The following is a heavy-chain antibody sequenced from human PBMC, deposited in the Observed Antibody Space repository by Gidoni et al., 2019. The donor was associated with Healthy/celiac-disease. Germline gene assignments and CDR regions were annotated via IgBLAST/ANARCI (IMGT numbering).Heavy chain of an antibody. CDR1: GFTFSSYS. J-gene: IGHJ5*02. Sequence: EVQLVESGGGLVKPGGSLRLSCAASGFTFSSYSMNWVRQAPGKGLEWVSSISSSSSYIYYADSVKGRFTISRDNAKNSLYLQMNSLRAEDTAVYYCARDGSGSSINFDPWGQGTLVTVSS. V-gene: IGHV3-21*01. D-gene: IGHD3-10*01. CDR3: ARDGSGSSINFDP. CDR2: ISSSSSYI.